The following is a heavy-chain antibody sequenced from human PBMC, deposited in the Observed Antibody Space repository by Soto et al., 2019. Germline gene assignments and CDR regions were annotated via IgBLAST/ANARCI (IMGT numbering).Heavy chain of an antibody. CDR2: TYYRSKWHN. J-gene: IGHJ6*02. V-gene: IGHV6-1*01. CDR1: GDSVSSNSAA. D-gene: IGHD6-6*01. Sequence: QVQLQQSGPGLVKPSQTLSLTCAISGDSVSSNSAAWNWIRQSPSRGLEWLGRTYYRSKWHNNYAVSVKSRITINPDTSKNHFSLQLNSVTPEATAVYYCARANEYTSSSGMDVWGQGTTVTVSS. CDR3: ARANEYTSSSGMDV.